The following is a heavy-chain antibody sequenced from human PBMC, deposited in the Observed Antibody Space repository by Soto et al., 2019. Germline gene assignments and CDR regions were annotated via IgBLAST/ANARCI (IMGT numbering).Heavy chain of an antibody. J-gene: IGHJ5*02. CDR3: ARRQRFSDWFDP. CDR1: GGTISGYY. V-gene: IGHV4-4*07. Sequence: PSETLSLTCSVSGGTISGYYWTWIRQPAGKGLEWIGRIYSSGNTKYNPSLQSRVTMSLDTSNNQFSLRLTSVTAADTAVYYCARRQRFSDWFDPWGQGTLVTVSS. D-gene: IGHD3-3*01. CDR2: IYSSGNT.